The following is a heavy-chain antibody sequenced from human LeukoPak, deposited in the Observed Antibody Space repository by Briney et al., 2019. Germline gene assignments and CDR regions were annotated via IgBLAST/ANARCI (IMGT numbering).Heavy chain of an antibody. Sequence: ASVKVSCKASGYTLTGYYMHWVRQAPGQGLEWMGRINPNSGGTNYAQKFQGRVTMTRDASISTAYMELSRLRSDDTAVYYCASRTSGSYSDYWGQGTLVTVSS. D-gene: IGHD1-26*01. J-gene: IGHJ4*02. CDR1: GYTLTGYY. CDR2: INPNSGGT. V-gene: IGHV1-2*06. CDR3: ASRTSGSYSDY.